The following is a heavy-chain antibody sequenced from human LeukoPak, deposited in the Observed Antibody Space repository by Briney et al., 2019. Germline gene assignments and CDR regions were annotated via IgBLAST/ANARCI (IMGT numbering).Heavy chain of an antibody. V-gene: IGHV4-34*01. CDR2: INHSGST. CDR1: GGSFSGYY. D-gene: IGHD2-2*02. Sequence: SETLSLTCAVYGGSFSGYYWSWIRQPPGKGLEWIGEINHSGSTNYNPSLKSRVTISVDTSKNQFSLKLSSVTAADTAVYYCARGRTGYCSSTSCYTRNWFDPWGQGTLVTVSS. CDR3: ARGRTGYCSSTSCYTRNWFDP. J-gene: IGHJ5*02.